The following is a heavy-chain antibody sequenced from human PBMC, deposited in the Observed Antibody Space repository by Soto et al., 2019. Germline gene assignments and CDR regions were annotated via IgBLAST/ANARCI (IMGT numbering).Heavy chain of an antibody. J-gene: IGHJ4*02. Sequence: GGSLRLSCAASGFTFSSYSMNWVRQAPGKGLGWVSSISSSSSYIYSADSVKGRFTISRDNAKNSLYLQMNSLRAEDTAVYYCAREDYRNFDYWGQGTLVTVSS. CDR1: GFTFSSYS. CDR3: AREDYRNFDY. V-gene: IGHV3-21*01. D-gene: IGHD4-4*01. CDR2: ISSSSSYI.